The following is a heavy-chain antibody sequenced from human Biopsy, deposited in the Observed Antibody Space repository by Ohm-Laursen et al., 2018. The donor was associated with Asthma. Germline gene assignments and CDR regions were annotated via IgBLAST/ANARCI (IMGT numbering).Heavy chain of an antibody. D-gene: IGHD3-10*01. V-gene: IGHV1-18*01. CDR3: ARAVDYSHYYGIDV. CDR1: GYTFNSAG. Sequence: AAVKVSCNTSGYTFNSAGITWVRQAPGQGLEWMGWISVYNGNTKVAQKLQDRVTMITDTSTSTAYMELRSLRSDDTAVYFCARAVDYSHYYGIDVWGQGTTVTVS. J-gene: IGHJ6*02. CDR2: ISVYNGNT.